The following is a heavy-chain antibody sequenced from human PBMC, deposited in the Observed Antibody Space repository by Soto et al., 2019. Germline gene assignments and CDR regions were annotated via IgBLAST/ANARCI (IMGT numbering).Heavy chain of an antibody. CDR1: GYTFTGYY. Sequence: ASVKVSCKASGYTFTGYYMHCVRQAPGQGLEWMGMINPSGGSTGYAQRFQGRVTMTRDTSTGTVYMELSSLRSDDTAVYYCARADSSGWQNIDYWGQGTLVTVSS. J-gene: IGHJ4*02. CDR3: ARADSSGWQNIDY. V-gene: IGHV1-46*01. CDR2: INPSGGST. D-gene: IGHD6-19*01.